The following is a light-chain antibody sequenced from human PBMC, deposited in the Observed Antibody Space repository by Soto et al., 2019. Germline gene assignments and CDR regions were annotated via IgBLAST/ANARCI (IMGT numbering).Light chain of an antibody. CDR1: QLGDKY. Sequence: SYELTQPPSVSVSPGQTASITCSGDQLGDKYACWYQQRPGQSPVLVIYEDTKRPSGIPERFSGSSSGTTATLTISGTQAVDEADYYCQAWDSSAVVFGGGTKLTVL. CDR3: QAWDSSAVV. CDR2: EDT. V-gene: IGLV3-1*01. J-gene: IGLJ2*01.